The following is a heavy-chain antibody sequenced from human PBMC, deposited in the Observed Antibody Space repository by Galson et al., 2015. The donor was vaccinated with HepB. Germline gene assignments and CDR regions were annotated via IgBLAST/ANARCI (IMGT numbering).Heavy chain of an antibody. J-gene: IGHJ4*02. CDR2: IRGKANSYAT. Sequence: SLRLSCAASGFTFSGSAMHWVRQASGKGLEWVGRIRGKANSYATAYAASVKGRFTISRDDSKNTAYLQMNSLKTEDTAVYYCTSSSRVVVVTAIHGYWGQGTLVTVSS. V-gene: IGHV3-73*01. CDR1: GFTFSGSA. D-gene: IGHD2-21*02. CDR3: TSSSRVVVVTAIHGY.